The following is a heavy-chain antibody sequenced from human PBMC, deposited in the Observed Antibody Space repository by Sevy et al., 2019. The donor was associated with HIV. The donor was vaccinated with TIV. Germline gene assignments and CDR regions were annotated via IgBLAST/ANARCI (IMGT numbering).Heavy chain of an antibody. Sequence: GGSLRLSCVASGFTFSTYGMHWVRQAPGKGLEWVAVIWYDGSNKEYVDSVKGRFTISRDNSKDTLYLQMISLRAEDTAVYYCAKTLGAIASPFDYRGQGTLVTVSS. D-gene: IGHD7-27*01. CDR1: GFTFSTYG. J-gene: IGHJ4*02. CDR3: AKTLGAIASPFDY. V-gene: IGHV3-33*06. CDR2: IWYDGSNK.